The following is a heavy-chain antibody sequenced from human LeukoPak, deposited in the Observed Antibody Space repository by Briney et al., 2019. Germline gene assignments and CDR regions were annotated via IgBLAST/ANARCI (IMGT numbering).Heavy chain of an antibody. CDR3: ARADSKWELLHDYYYYMDV. V-gene: IGHV1-46*01. Sequence: ASVKVSCKASGYTFTSYYMHWVRQAPGQGLEWMGIINPSGGSTSYAQKFQGRVTMTRDTSTSTVYMELSSLRSEDTAVYYCARADSKWELLHDYYYYMDVWAKGPRSPSP. D-gene: IGHD1-26*01. CDR2: INPSGGST. CDR1: GYTFTSYY. J-gene: IGHJ6*03.